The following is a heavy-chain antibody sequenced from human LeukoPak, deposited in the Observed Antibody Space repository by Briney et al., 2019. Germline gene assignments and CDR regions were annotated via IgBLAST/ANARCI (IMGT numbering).Heavy chain of an antibody. J-gene: IGHJ4*02. V-gene: IGHV1-69*04. D-gene: IGHD3/OR15-3a*01. Sequence: GASVTVSCKASGGTFSSYAISWVRQAPGQGLEWMGRIIPILGIANYAQKFQGRVTITADKSTSTAYMELSSLRSEDTAVYYCARAGDWEPMSDYWGQGTLVTVSS. CDR2: IIPILGIA. CDR3: ARAGDWEPMSDY. CDR1: GGTFSSYA.